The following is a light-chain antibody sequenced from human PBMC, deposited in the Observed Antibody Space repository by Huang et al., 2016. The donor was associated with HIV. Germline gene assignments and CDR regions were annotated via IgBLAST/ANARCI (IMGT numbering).Light chain of an antibody. Sequence: ETVMTQSPATLSLSPGERATLSCRASQTVSRLSLSWPQQTPGQAPRLLIHGTSPRATDIAARISGSGSGKDFILTSSSLQPEDFAVYYWHQDYYLPPTFGGGTRVEIK. CDR1: QTVSRLS. J-gene: IGKJ4*01. V-gene: IGKV3D-7*01. CDR3: HQDYYLPPT. CDR2: GTS.